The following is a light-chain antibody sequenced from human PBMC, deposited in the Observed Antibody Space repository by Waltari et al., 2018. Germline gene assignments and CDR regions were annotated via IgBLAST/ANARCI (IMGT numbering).Light chain of an antibody. CDR3: QQGKTFPLT. Sequence: DIQVTQSPSSVSASVGDSVPLSCRASHDISSYLAWYQQIPGKAPKLLIYAASSLLSGVPSRFSGSGSGTDFTLTISSLQADDSATYYCQQGKTFPLTFGGGTKVEI. CDR1: HDISSY. V-gene: IGKV1-12*01. CDR2: AAS. J-gene: IGKJ4*01.